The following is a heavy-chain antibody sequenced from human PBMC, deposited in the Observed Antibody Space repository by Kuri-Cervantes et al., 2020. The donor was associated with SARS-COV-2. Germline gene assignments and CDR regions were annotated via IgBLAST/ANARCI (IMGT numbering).Heavy chain of an antibody. J-gene: IGHJ4*02. CDR3: ARGLGYSYGRRSPQGDF. CDR2: ISYIGST. V-gene: IGHV4-30-4*08. Sequence: LRLSCTVSGGSIRSGQYYWSLVRQPPGKGLEWIGYISYIGSTFYHPSLKSRVTISSDTSRNQFSLRLTSVTAADTAVYFCARGLGYSYGRRSPQGDFWGQGILVTVSS. CDR1: GGSIRSGQYY. D-gene: IGHD5-18*01.